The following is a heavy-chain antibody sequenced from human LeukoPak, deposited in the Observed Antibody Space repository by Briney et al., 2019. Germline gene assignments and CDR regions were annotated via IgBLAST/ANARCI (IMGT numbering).Heavy chain of an antibody. Sequence: SETLSLTCSVSGGSSSSYYWSWSRRPPGKGLEWSGYIYHSGSTNYIPPLKSRVTISVDTSKNDFSLRLSSVTAADTAVYYCARDHCGGDCYDYYYGIDVWGQGTTVTVSS. CDR1: GGSSSSYY. CDR3: ARDHCGGDCYDYYYGIDV. CDR2: IYHSGST. V-gene: IGHV4-59*01. D-gene: IGHD2-21*02. J-gene: IGHJ6*02.